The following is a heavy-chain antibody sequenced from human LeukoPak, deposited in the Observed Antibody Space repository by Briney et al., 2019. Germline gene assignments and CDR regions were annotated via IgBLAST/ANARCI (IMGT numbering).Heavy chain of an antibody. V-gene: IGHV4-34*01. Sequence: SETLSLTCAVYGGSFSGYCWSWIRQPPGKGLEWIGEINHSGSTNYNPSLKSRVTISVDTSKNQFSLKLSSVTAADTAVYYCARGRGYSYGFGYWGQGTLVTVSS. D-gene: IGHD5-18*01. J-gene: IGHJ4*02. CDR2: INHSGST. CDR1: GGSFSGYC. CDR3: ARGRGYSYGFGY.